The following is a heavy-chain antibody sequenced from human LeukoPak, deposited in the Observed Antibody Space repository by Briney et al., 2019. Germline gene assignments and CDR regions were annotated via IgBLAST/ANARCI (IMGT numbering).Heavy chain of an antibody. D-gene: IGHD3-22*01. J-gene: IGHJ6*03. CDR3: ATSHYYDSSGYYPINYMDV. Sequence: SETLSLTCAVYGGSFSGYYWSWIRQPPGKGLEWIGEINHSGSTNYNPSLKSRVTISVDTSKNQFSLKLSSVTAADTAVYYCATSHYYDSSGYYPINYMDVWGKGTTVTVPS. V-gene: IGHV4-34*01. CDR1: GGSFSGYY. CDR2: INHSGST.